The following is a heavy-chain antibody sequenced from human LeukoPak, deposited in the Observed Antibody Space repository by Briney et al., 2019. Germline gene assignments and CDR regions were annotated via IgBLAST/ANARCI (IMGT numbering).Heavy chain of an antibody. J-gene: IGHJ6*02. D-gene: IGHD3-9*01. CDR1: GGSISGTNW. Sequence: SGTLSLTCAVAGGSISGTNWWSWVRQPPRKGLEWIGEIYHSGSTNYNPSLKSRGTISVDKSKNQFSLKLTSVTAADTAVYYCARNALLSDSDYGMDVWGQGTTVTVSS. CDR3: ARNALLSDSDYGMDV. CDR2: IYHSGST. V-gene: IGHV4-4*02.